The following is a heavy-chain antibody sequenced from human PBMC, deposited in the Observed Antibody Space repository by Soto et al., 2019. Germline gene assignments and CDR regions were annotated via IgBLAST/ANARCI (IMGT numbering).Heavy chain of an antibody. J-gene: IGHJ4*01. D-gene: IGHD3-22*01. Sequence: PGGSLRLSCAASGFTFSDYYMSWIRQAPGKGLEWVSYISSSGSIIYYEDSGQGRFTISRDSAKNSLYLQMNSLIAEDTAVYYCARDLGYYASDGYFDYWGHGTLVTVSS. V-gene: IGHV3-11*01. CDR1: GFTFSDYY. CDR3: ARDLGYYASDGYFDY. CDR2: ISSSGSII.